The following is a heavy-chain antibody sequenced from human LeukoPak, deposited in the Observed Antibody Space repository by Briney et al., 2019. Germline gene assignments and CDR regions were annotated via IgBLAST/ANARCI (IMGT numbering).Heavy chain of an antibody. CDR1: GGSISSGDYY. CDR3: VREVVWFGELSRPNSPRFDY. V-gene: IGHV4-30-4*01. J-gene: IGHJ4*02. CDR2: IYYSGST. D-gene: IGHD3-10*01. Sequence: PSETLFLTCTVSGGSISSGDYYWSWIRQPPGKGLEWIGYIYYSGSTYYNPSLKSRVTISVDTSKNQFSLKLSSVTAADTAVYYCVREVVWFGELSRPNSPRFDYWGQGTLVTVSS.